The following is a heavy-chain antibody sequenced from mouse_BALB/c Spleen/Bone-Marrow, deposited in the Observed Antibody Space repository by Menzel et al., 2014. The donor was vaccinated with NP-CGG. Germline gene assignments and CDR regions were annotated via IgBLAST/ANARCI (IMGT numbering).Heavy chain of an antibody. V-gene: IGHV1S56*01. CDR3: ARGGYDGAWFTY. J-gene: IGHJ3*01. CDR1: GYTFTSYY. CDR2: IYPGNVNT. Sequence: QVQLQQSGPGLVKPGASVRISCKASGYTFTSYYIHWVKQRPGQGLEWIGWIYPGNVNTKYNEKFKDKATLTADKSSSTAYMQLSSLTSEDSAVYFCARGGYDGAWFTYWGQGTLVTVSA. D-gene: IGHD2-14*01.